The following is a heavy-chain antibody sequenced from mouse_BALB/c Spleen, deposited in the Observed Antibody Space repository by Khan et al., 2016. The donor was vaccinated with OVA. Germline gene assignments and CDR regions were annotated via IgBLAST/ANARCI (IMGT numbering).Heavy chain of an antibody. J-gene: IGHJ2*01. V-gene: IGHV3-2*02. CDR2: ISYSGST. D-gene: IGHD1-2*01. CDR3: ARTASRKY. Sequence: EVQLQESGPGLVKPSQSLSLTCTVTGYSITSGYGWNWIRQFPGNKLEWMGYISYSGSTNYNPTLNSRISITRDTSKKQFCLQLNAVATEDTATYDCARTASRKYGGQGTTLTVSS. CDR1: GYSITSGYG.